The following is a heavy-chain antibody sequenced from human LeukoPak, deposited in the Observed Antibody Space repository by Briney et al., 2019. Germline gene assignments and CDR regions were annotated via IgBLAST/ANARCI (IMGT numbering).Heavy chain of an antibody. CDR1: GGSISSGGYS. Sequence: SQTLSLTCAVSGGSISSGGYSWSWLRQPPGKGLQWIGYIYHSGSTYYNPSLKSRVTISVDRSKNQFSLKLSFVTAADTAVYYCARGVRRHNWFDPWGQGTLVTVSS. D-gene: IGHD4-23*01. J-gene: IGHJ5*02. V-gene: IGHV4-30-2*01. CDR3: ARGVRRHNWFDP. CDR2: IYHSGST.